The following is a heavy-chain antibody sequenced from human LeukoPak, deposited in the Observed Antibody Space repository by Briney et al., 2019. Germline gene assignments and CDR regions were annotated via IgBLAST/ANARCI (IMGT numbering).Heavy chain of an antibody. Sequence: PGGSLRLSCAASGFSISSSAMNWVRQAPGKGLEWVSSINNVASHIYYAGSVRGRFTISRDNAKNSVYLQMNSLRAEDTAVYYCAKVPGRITIFGVATYYFDYWGQGTLVTVSS. J-gene: IGHJ4*02. CDR2: INNVASHI. V-gene: IGHV3-21*01. CDR1: GFSISSSA. CDR3: AKVPGRITIFGVATYYFDY. D-gene: IGHD3-3*01.